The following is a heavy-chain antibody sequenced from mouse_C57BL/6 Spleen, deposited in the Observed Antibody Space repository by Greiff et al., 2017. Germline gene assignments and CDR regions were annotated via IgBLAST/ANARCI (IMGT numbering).Heavy chain of an antibody. J-gene: IGHJ2*01. V-gene: IGHV1-61*01. D-gene: IGHD2-1*01. CDR2: IYPSDSET. CDR1: GYTFTSYW. CDR3: ARSYYGNYEDY. Sequence: QQPGAELVRPGSSVKLSCKASGYTFTSYWMDWVKQRPGQGLEWIGNIYPSDSETHYNQKFKDKATLTVDKSSSTAYMQLSSLTSEDSAVYYCARSYYGNYEDYWGQGTTLTVSS.